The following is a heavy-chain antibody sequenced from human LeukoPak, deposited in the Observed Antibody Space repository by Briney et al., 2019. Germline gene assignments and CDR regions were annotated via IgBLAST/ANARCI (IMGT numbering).Heavy chain of an antibody. V-gene: IGHV3-48*03. CDR2: ISSSGRNI. J-gene: IGHJ4*02. D-gene: IGHD4-17*01. CDR1: GFSFGTYD. Sequence: GGSLRLSCVASGFSFGTYDMNWVRQAPGKGPEWVSYISSSGRNIYDADSVKGRFTISRDNAKNSLFLQMNSLRAEDMALYYCARGGHGDYYFDYWGQGTLVTASS. CDR3: ARGGHGDYYFDY.